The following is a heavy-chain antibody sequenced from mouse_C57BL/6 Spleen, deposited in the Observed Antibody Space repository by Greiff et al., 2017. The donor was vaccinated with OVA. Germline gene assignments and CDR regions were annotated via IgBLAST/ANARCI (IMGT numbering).Heavy chain of an antibody. J-gene: IGHJ1*03. V-gene: IGHV6-6*01. D-gene: IGHD1-1*01. CDR3: TREDGSSYEWYFDV. Sequence: DVMLVESGGGLVQPGGSMKLSCAASGFTFSDAWMDWVRQSPEKGLEWVAEIRNKANNHATYYAESVKGRFTISRDDSKSSVYLQMNSLRAEDTGIYYCTREDGSSYEWYFDVWGTGTTVTVSS. CDR2: IRNKANNHAT. CDR1: GFTFSDAW.